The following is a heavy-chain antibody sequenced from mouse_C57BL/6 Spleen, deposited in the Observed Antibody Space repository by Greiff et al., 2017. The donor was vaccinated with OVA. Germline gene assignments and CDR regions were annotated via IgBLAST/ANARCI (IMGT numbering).Heavy chain of an antibody. CDR2: INPGSGGT. CDR1: GYAFTNYL. J-gene: IGHJ2*01. V-gene: IGHV1-54*01. Sequence: LVESGAELVRPGTSVKVSCKASGYAFTNYLIEWVKQRPGQGLEWIGVINPGSGGTNYNEKFKGKATLTADKSSSTAYMQLSSLTSEDSAVYFCARADGYYFDYWGQGTTLTVSS. D-gene: IGHD2-3*01. CDR3: ARADGYYFDY.